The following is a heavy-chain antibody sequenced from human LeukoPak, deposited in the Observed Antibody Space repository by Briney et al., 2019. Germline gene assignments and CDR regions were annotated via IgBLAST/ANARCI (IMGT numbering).Heavy chain of an antibody. CDR1: GYTFTGYY. D-gene: IGHD4-17*01. CDR3: ARGPRPGTVTAGY. Sequence: ASVKVSCKASGYTFTGYYMHWVRQAPGQGLEWMGWMNPNSGNTGYAQKFQGRVTMTRNTSISTAYMELSSLRSEDTAVYYCARGPRPGTVTAGYWGQGTLVTVSS. V-gene: IGHV1-8*02. J-gene: IGHJ4*02. CDR2: MNPNSGNT.